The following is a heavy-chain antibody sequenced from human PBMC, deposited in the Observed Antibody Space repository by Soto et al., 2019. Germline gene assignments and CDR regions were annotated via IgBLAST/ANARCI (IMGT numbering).Heavy chain of an antibody. Sequence: ASVKVSCKASKYTFPDYCVHWVRQAPGQGLEWMGWINPNSGDTNYAQKFQGRVTMTRDTSISTAYMELSRLRSDDTAVYYCARDRQRSSYYYVLGFFDCWGQGTLVTVSS. CDR3: ARDRQRSSYYYVLGFFDC. D-gene: IGHD3-22*01. CDR1: KYTFPDYC. CDR2: INPNSGDT. V-gene: IGHV1-2*02. J-gene: IGHJ4*02.